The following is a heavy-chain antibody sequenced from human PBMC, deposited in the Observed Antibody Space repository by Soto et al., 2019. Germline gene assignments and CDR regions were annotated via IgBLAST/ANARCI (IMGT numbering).Heavy chain of an antibody. Sequence: EVQLVESGGGLIQPGGSLRLSCAASGFTVSSNYMSWVRQAPGKGLEWVSVIYSGGSTYYADSVKGRFTISRDNSKNTLYPQMHSLRAEDTAVYYCARGLSRWEYYYYGMDVWGQGTTVTVSS. D-gene: IGHD3-16*02. V-gene: IGHV3-53*01. CDR2: IYSGGST. CDR3: ARGLSRWEYYYYGMDV. J-gene: IGHJ6*02. CDR1: GFTVSSNY.